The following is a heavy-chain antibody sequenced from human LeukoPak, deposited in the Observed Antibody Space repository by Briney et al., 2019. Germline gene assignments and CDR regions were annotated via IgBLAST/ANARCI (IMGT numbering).Heavy chain of an antibody. CDR2: VNSDGSST. V-gene: IGHV3-74*01. CDR3: ARDPWYSSSGTYDY. CDR1: GFTPSSYW. D-gene: IGHD6-6*01. Sequence: PGGSLRLSCAASGFTPSSYWTHWVRQAPGKGHVWVSRVNSDGSSTSSAASVKGRFTSSRDNAKNTLYPQMNSLRAEDTAVYYCARDPWYSSSGTYDYWGQGTLVTVSS. J-gene: IGHJ4*02.